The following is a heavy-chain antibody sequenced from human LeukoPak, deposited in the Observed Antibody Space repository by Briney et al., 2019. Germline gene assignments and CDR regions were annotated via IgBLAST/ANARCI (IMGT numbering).Heavy chain of an antibody. Sequence: GASVKVSCKASGYTFTGYYMHWVRQAPGQGLEWMGWINPNSGGTNYAQKFQGRVTMTRDTSISTAYMELSRLRSDDTAVYYCARDPGRLREGYYYYMDVWGKGTTVTVSS. CDR2: INPNSGGT. CDR1: GYTFTGYY. V-gene: IGHV1-2*02. CDR3: ARDPGRLREGYYYYMDV. D-gene: IGHD6-25*01. J-gene: IGHJ6*03.